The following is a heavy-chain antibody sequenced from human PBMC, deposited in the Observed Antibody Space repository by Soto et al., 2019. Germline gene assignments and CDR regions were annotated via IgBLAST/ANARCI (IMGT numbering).Heavy chain of an antibody. D-gene: IGHD3-10*01. Sequence: QVQLVQSGAEVKKPGSSVKVSCKASGGTFSSYAISWVRQAPGQGLERMGGIIPIFGTANYAQKFQGRVTITADESTSTAYMELSSLRSEDTAVYYCARGGTYYYGSGSYNQMDVWGQGTTVTVSS. V-gene: IGHV1-69*01. CDR2: IIPIFGTA. CDR1: GGTFSSYA. CDR3: ARGGTYYYGSGSYNQMDV. J-gene: IGHJ6*02.